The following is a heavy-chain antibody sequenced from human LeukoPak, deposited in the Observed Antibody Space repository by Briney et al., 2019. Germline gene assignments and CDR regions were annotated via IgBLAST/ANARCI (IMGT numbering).Heavy chain of an antibody. CDR3: ATGGNDPGHYFDY. D-gene: IGHD1-1*01. Sequence: GRSLRLSCAAAGFTFSSYGMQWVRQAPGKGLEWVAVISYDGSKKYYADSVKGRFTPSRDNSKNPLYLQMNSLRAEDTAVYYCATGGNDPGHYFDYWGQGTLVPVSS. CDR1: GFTFSSYG. V-gene: IGHV3-30*03. CDR2: ISYDGSKK. J-gene: IGHJ4*02.